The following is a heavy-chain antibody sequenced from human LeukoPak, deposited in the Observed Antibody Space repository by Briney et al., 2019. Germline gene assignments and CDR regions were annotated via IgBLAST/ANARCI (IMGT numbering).Heavy chain of an antibody. CDR1: GYTFTDYY. CDR2: INPNSGGT. CDR3: ARSHPGTFDY. V-gene: IGHV1-2*02. Sequence: ASVKVSCKASGYTFTDYYMHWVRQPPAQGLEWMGWINPNSGGTKYAQKFQGRVTMTRDTSISTAYMELSRLRSDDTAVYYCARSHPGTFDYWGQGTLVTVSS. J-gene: IGHJ4*02. D-gene: IGHD1-14*01.